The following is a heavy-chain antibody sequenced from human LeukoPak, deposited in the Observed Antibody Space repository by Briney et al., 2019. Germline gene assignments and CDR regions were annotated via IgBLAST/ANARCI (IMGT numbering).Heavy chain of an antibody. D-gene: IGHD3-10*01. J-gene: IGHJ4*02. V-gene: IGHV3-53*01. CDR2: IYGGGST. CDR1: GFTVSSMY. Sequence: QTGGSLRLSCAASGFTVSSMYMSWVRQAPGKGLEWVSVIYGGGSTFYADSVKGRFTISRDNSKNTLYLQMNSLRADDTAVYYCAKDYMVRGVYWGQGTLVTVSS. CDR3: AKDYMVRGVY.